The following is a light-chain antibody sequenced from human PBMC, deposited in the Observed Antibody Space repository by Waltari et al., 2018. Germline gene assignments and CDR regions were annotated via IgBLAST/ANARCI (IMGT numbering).Light chain of an antibody. CDR2: EVN. V-gene: IGLV2-8*01. CDR3: TSYAGKNILV. J-gene: IGLJ3*02. Sequence: QSVLTQPPSASGSLGQSVTISCTGARRNVGVYNFVSWYQQPPGKAPKLIIYEVNKRPSGVPDRFSGSKSGNTASLTVSGLLAEDEADYYCTSYAGKNILVFGGGTNLTVL. CDR1: RRNVGVYNF.